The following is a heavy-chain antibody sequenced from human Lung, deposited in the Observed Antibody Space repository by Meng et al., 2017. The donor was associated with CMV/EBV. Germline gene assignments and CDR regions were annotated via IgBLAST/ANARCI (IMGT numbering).Heavy chain of an antibody. J-gene: IGHJ5*01. V-gene: IGHV4-59*01. D-gene: IGHD6-6*01. Sequence: SXTXSLXCSVSGDSINSYYWSWIRQPPGKGLEWIGYIYYSGSTNYNPSLKSRVTISLDRSKNQFSLKLNSVTGADTAVYYCARGGSSWSPHAALLDSWGQGKXVTVSS. CDR2: IYYSGST. CDR3: ARGGSSWSPHAALLDS. CDR1: GDSINSYY.